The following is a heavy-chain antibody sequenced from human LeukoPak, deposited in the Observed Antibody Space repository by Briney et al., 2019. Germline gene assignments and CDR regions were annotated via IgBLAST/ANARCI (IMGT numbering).Heavy chain of an antibody. CDR3: ARGGYSSGWYEAGYYYYGMDV. CDR2: INSDGSST. CDR1: GFTFSSYW. D-gene: IGHD6-19*01. V-gene: IGHV3-74*01. Sequence: GGSLRLSCAASGFTFSSYWMHWVRQAPGKGLVWVSRINSDGSSTSYADSVKGRFPISRDNAKNTLYLQMNSLRAEDTAVYYCARGGYSSGWYEAGYYYYGMDVWGQGTTVTVSS. J-gene: IGHJ6*02.